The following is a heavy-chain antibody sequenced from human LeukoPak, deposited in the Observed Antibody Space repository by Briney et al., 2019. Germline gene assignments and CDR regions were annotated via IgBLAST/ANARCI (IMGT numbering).Heavy chain of an antibody. V-gene: IGHV4-34*01. CDR3: ARGNGSGWYYFDY. Sequence: PSETPSLTCAVYGGSFSGYYWSWIRQPPGKGLEWIGEINHSGSTNYNPSLKSRVTISVDTSKNQFSLKLSSVTTADTAVYYCARGNGSGWYYFDYWGQGTLVTVSS. CDR1: GGSFSGYY. D-gene: IGHD6-19*01. CDR2: INHSGST. J-gene: IGHJ4*02.